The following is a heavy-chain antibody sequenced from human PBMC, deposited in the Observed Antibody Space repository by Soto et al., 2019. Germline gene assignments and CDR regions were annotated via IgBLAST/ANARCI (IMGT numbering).Heavy chain of an antibody. Sequence: GGSLRLSCAASGFTFDDYTMHWVRQAPGKGLEWVSLIWYDGSNKYYADSVKGRFTISRDNTKNSLYLQMNSLRAEDTAVYYCAKWVGTDLDHTDSGYGPGFDYWGQGTLVTVSS. D-gene: IGHD5-12*01. V-gene: IGHV3-43*01. J-gene: IGHJ4*02. CDR3: AKWVGTDLDHTDSGYGPGFDY. CDR1: GFTFDDYT. CDR2: IWYDGSNK.